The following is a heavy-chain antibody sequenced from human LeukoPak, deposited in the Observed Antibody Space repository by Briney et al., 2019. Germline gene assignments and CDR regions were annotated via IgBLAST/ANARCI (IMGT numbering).Heavy chain of an antibody. Sequence: GGSLRLSCAASGFTFSSYSMNWVRQAPGKGLEWVSSISGSSSYIYYADSVKGRFTISRDNAKNSLYLQMNSLRAEDTAVYYCARARWLQLGAFDIWGQGTMVTVSS. CDR3: ARARWLQLGAFDI. CDR2: ISGSSSYI. D-gene: IGHD5-12*01. V-gene: IGHV3-21*01. J-gene: IGHJ3*02. CDR1: GFTFSSYS.